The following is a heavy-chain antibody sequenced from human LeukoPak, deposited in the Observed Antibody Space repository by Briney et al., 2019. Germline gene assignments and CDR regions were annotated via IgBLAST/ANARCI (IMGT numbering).Heavy chain of an antibody. CDR1: GFTFTSSA. Sequence: SVKVSCKASGFTFTSSAMQWVRQARGQRLEWIGWIVVGSGNTNYAQRFQERVTITRDMSTSTANMELSSLRSEDTAVYYCAAVPYYCDSSGYYYWGQGTLVTVSS. V-gene: IGHV1-58*02. CDR2: IVVGSGNT. J-gene: IGHJ4*02. CDR3: AAVPYYCDSSGYYY. D-gene: IGHD3-22*01.